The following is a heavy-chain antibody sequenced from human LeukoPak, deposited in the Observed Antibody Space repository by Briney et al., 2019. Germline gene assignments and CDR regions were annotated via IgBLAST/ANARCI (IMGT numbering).Heavy chain of an antibody. CDR2: IKQDGSEK. V-gene: IGHV3-7*01. D-gene: IGHD5-18*01. J-gene: IGHJ6*02. CDR1: GLTFSSYW. CDR3: ARDPVAIQLWPTPTYGMDV. Sequence: GGSLRLSCAASGLTFSSYWMSWVRQAPGKGLEWVANIKQDGSEKYYVDSVKGRFTISRDNAKNSLYLQMNSLRAEDTAVYYCARDPVAIQLWPTPTYGMDVWGQGTTVTVSS.